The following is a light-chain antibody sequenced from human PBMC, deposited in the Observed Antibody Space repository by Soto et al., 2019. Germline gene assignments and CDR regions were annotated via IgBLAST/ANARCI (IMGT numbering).Light chain of an antibody. CDR3: MQGTHWPIT. Sequence: DVVMTQSPLSLPVTLGQPVSISCRSNQSLVHSDGIAYFSWFQQRPGRSPRRLIYKVSNRDSGVPARFSGSGSGTDFALKISRVEAEDVGVYYCMQGTHWPITFGQGTRLEI. J-gene: IGKJ5*01. CDR1: QSLVHSDGIAY. V-gene: IGKV2-30*02. CDR2: KVS.